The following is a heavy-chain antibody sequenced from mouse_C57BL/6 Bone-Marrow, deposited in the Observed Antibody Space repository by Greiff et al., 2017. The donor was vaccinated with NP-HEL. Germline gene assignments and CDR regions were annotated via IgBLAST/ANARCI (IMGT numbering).Heavy chain of an antibody. V-gene: IGHV1-53*01. D-gene: IGHD1-1*01. CDR1: GYTFTSYW. Sequence: QVQLQQPGTELVKPGASVKLSCKASGYTFTSYWMHWVKQRPGQGLEWIGNINPSNGGTNYNEKFKSKATLTVDKSSSTAYMQLSSLTSEDSAVYYCARSPITTVAYYAMDYWGQGTSVTVSS. J-gene: IGHJ4*01. CDR3: ARSPITTVAYYAMDY. CDR2: INPSNGGT.